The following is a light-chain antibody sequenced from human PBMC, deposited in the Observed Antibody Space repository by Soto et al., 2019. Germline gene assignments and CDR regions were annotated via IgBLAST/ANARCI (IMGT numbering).Light chain of an antibody. V-gene: IGLV1-36*01. CDR2: YDD. CDR3: AAWDDSLNGPV. J-gene: IGLJ1*01. Sequence: QSVLTQPPSVSEAPRQRVTISCSVSSSNIGNNAVNWYQQLPGKAPKLLIYYDDLLPSGVSDRFSGSKSGTSASLAISGLQSEDEADYYCAAWDDSLNGPVFGTGTKLTVL. CDR1: SSNIGNNA.